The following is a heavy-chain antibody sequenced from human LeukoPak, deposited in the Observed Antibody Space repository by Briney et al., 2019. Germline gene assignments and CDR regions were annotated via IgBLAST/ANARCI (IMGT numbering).Heavy chain of an antibody. D-gene: IGHD3-16*02. CDR2: IWYDGSNK. CDR1: GFTFSSYG. CDR3: ARDTGGAILDY. Sequence: GGSLRLSCAASGFTFSSYGMHWVRQAPGKGLEWVAVIWYDGSNKYYADSVKGRFTTSRDNSKNTLYLQMNSLRAEDTAVYYCARDTGGAILDYWGQGTLVTVSS. J-gene: IGHJ4*02. V-gene: IGHV3-33*01.